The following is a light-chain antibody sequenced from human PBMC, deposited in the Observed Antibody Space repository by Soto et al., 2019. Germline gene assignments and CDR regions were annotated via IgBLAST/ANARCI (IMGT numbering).Light chain of an antibody. Sequence: EIVLTQSPDTLSLSPGERATLSCRASKSFSRSYLAWYQQKPGQAPRLLIYGASNRAAGVPARFSGSGSGTEFTLTISSLQPDDSATYYCQQCNRYPITFGQGTKVDIK. CDR1: KSFSRSY. J-gene: IGKJ1*01. CDR3: QQCNRYPIT. CDR2: GAS. V-gene: IGKV3-20*01.